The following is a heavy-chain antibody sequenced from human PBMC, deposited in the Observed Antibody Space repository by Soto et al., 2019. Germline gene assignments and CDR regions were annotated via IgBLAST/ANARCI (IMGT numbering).Heavy chain of an antibody. V-gene: IGHV4-34*01. CDR2: INHSGST. CDR1: GGSFSGYY. D-gene: IGHD5-18*01. CDR3: ARVRRIQLWIEKIDY. Sequence: PSETLSLTCAVYGGSFSGYYWSWIRQPPGKGLEWIGEINHSGSTNYNPSLKSRVTISVDTSKNQFSLKLSSVTAADTAVYYCARVRRIQLWIEKIDYWGQGTLVTVSS. J-gene: IGHJ4*02.